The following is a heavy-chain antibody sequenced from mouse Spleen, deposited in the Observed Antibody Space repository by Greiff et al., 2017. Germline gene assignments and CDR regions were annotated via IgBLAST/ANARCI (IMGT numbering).Heavy chain of an antibody. D-gene: IGHD2-2*01. J-gene: IGHJ3*01. CDR3: ARGGYGYDVTFAY. CDR1: GFNIKDTY. V-gene: IGHV14-3*02. CDR2: IDPANGNT. Sequence: EVKLQESGAELVKPGASVKLSCTASGFNIKDTYMHWVKQRPEQGLEWIGRIDPANGNTKYDPKFQGKATITADTSSNTAYLQLSSLTSEDTAVYYCARGGYGYDVTFAYWGQGTLVTVSA.